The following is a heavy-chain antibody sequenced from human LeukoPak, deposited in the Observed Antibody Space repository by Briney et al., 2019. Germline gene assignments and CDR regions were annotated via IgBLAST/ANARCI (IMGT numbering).Heavy chain of an antibody. CDR2: IYYSGST. CDR1: GGSISSYY. Sequence: PSETLSLTCTVSGGSISSYYWSWIRQPPGKGLEWIGYIYYSGSTNYNPSLKSRVTISVDTSKNQFSLKLSSVTAADTAVYYCARLGAASDHLFYYYYYYYMDVWGKGTTVTASS. V-gene: IGHV4-59*08. J-gene: IGHJ6*03. CDR3: ARLGAASDHLFYYYYYYYMDV. D-gene: IGHD3-3*01.